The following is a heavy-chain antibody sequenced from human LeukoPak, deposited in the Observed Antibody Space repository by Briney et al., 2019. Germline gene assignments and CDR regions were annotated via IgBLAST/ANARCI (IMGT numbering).Heavy chain of an antibody. D-gene: IGHD3-22*01. Sequence: GGSLRLSCAASGFTFSSYWMSWVRQAPGKGLEWVANIKQDGSEKYYVDSVKGRFTISRDSAKNSLYLQMNSLRAEDTAVYYCARGTYSSVENGASYYYGMDVWAKGPRSPSP. CDR1: GFTFSSYW. CDR3: ARGTYSSVENGASYYYGMDV. CDR2: IKQDGSEK. J-gene: IGHJ6*02. V-gene: IGHV3-7*01.